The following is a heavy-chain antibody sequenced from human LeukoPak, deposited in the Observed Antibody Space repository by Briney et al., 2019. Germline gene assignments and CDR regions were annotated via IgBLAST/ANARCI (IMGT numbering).Heavy chain of an antibody. CDR2: ISSSSSYI. CDR1: GFTFSSYS. J-gene: IGHJ4*02. V-gene: IGHV3-21*01. CDR3: ARDMTYSSSWYTADY. D-gene: IGHD6-13*01. Sequence: PGGSLRLSCAASGFTFSSYSMNWVRQAPGKGLEWVSSISSSSSYIYYADSVKGRFTISRDNAKNSLYLQMNSLRAEDTAVYYCARDMTYSSSWYTADYWGQGTLVTVSS.